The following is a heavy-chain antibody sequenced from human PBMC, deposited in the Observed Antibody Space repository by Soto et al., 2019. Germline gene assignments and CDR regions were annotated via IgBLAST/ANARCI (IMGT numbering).Heavy chain of an antibody. CDR2: ISYDGSSK. J-gene: IGHJ6*02. CDR3: ARAGYCTRGNCYNYYSYGMDV. Sequence: QVQMVESGGGVVQPGRSLRLTCSASGFLFSDFGMHWVRKAPGKGLEGVAGISYDGSSKYYAESVKGPFTISRDDSDHTLHLQMTSLRPDDTAVYHCARAGYCTRGNCYNYYSYGMDVWGQGTTVTVSS. D-gene: IGHD2-2*02. V-gene: IGHV3-30*03. CDR1: GFLFSDFG.